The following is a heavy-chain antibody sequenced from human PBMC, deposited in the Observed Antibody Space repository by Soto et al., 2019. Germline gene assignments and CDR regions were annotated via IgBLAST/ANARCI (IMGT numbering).Heavy chain of an antibody. D-gene: IGHD6-6*01. CDR1: GFSFTGYY. V-gene: IGHV1-2*02. CDR3: AKDLTRQLAYWLDP. CDR2: INAHSGGT. Sequence: ASVKVSCKASGFSFTGYYIHWLRQAPGQGLEWMGWINAHSGGTEYAQKFQGRVTLTRDTSIATAYLTLTSLTSDDTALYYCAKDLTRQLAYWLDPWGQGTQVTV. J-gene: IGHJ5*02.